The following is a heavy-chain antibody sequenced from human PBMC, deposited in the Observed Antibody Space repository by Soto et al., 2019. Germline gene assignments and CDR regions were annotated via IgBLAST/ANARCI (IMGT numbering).Heavy chain of an antibody. Sequence: EVQLLESGGKLVQPGGSLTLSCAASGFTFSTYAMAWVRQAPGKGLEWVSGVSASGLNTDYADPVKGRFYISRDNSKNTLSLHMNSLRAEDTALYYCAKGRTRRTSGYFVDYWGQGTPVTVPS. CDR1: GFTFSTYA. V-gene: IGHV3-23*01. J-gene: IGHJ4*02. CDR2: VSASGLNT. D-gene: IGHD5-18*01. CDR3: AKGRTRRTSGYFVDY.